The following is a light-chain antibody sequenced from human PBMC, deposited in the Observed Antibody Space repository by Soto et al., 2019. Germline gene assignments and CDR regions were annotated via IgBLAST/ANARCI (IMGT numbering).Light chain of an antibody. V-gene: IGKV3-11*01. Sequence: EMVLTQSPATLSLSPGERATLSCRASQSVSSYLAWYQQKPGQAPRLLIYDVSNRATGIPARFSGSGSGTDFTHTISSLEPEDFAVYYCQQRSNWPPETFGQGTKVEIK. J-gene: IGKJ1*01. CDR3: QQRSNWPPET. CDR2: DVS. CDR1: QSVSSY.